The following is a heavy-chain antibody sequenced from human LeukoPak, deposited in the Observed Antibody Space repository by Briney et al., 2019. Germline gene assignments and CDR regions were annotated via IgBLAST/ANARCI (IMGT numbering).Heavy chain of an antibody. J-gene: IGHJ5*01. CDR3: ARDQRGGSGSYYYNWFDS. D-gene: IGHD3-10*01. V-gene: IGHV4-59*01. CDR2: IYNTGST. Sequence: SETLSLTCTVSGGSISSYYWSWIRQPPGKGLEWIGYIYNTGSTNYKPSLKSRVTISVDTSKNQFSLKLSSVTAADTAVYYCARDQRGGSGSYYYNWFDSWGQGTLVTVSS. CDR1: GGSISSYY.